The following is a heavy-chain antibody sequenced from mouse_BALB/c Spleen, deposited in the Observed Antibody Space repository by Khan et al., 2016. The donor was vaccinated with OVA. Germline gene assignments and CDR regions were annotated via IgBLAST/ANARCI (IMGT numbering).Heavy chain of an antibody. CDR3: SRRGLRWDLDY. Sequence: QVQLKESGAELAKPGASVKMSCKASGYTFINYWILWVKQRPGQGLEWIGYINPSTGYTEYNQNFKDKATLTADKSSSTAYMQLSSLTSEDSAVYCGSRRGLRWDLDYWGQGTTLTVSS. V-gene: IGHV1-7*01. CDR1: GYTFINYW. CDR2: INPSTGYT. D-gene: IGHD1-1*01. J-gene: IGHJ2*01.